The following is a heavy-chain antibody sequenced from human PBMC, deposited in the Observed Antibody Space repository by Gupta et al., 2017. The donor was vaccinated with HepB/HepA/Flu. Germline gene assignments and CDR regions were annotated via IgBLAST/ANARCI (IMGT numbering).Heavy chain of an antibody. CDR1: GFPFSDYS. CDR2: ISDSGYVI. D-gene: IGHD3-3*01. Sequence: QVQLVESGGGLVKPGGSLRLSCEAPGFPFSDYSMTWIRQAPGAGLEGRSDISDSGYVIKYADAVSGRFTIYRDKDKNALYLQLNRLRDEDKAVYYCARRNDVGSGSHNFEIWGQGTMVTVSS. J-gene: IGHJ3*02. V-gene: IGHV3-11*01. CDR3: ARRNDVGSGSHNFEI.